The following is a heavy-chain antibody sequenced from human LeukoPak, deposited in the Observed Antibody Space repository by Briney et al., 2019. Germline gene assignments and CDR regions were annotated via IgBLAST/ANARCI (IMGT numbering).Heavy chain of an antibody. Sequence: PGGSLRLSCAPSGFTFSSYGMNWVRQAPGRGLEWVAFVRYDGSDKYYADSVKGRFTISRDNSKNTLYLQMNSLRAEDTAVYYCAKAGKDIVVVPAAIRRNYYYMDVWGKGTTVTISS. CDR3: AKAGKDIVVVPAAIRRNYYYMDV. V-gene: IGHV3-30*02. D-gene: IGHD2-2*01. CDR2: VRYDGSDK. CDR1: GFTFSSYG. J-gene: IGHJ6*03.